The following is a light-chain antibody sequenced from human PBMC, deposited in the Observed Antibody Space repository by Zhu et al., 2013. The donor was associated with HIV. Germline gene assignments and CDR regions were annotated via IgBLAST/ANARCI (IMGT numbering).Light chain of an antibody. V-gene: IGLV1-51*01. J-gene: IGLJ3*02. CDR2: DNN. CDR3: GTWDSSLSAGV. Sequence: QSVLTQPPSVSAAPGQTVTISCSGSSSNIGNNYVSWYQQLPGTAPKLLIYDNNKRPSGIPDRFSGSKSGTSATLGITALQTGDEADYYCGTWDSSLSAGVFGGGTKLTVL. CDR1: SSNIGNNY.